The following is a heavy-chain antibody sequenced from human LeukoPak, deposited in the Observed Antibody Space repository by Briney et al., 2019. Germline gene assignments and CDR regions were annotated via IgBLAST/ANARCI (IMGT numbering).Heavy chain of an antibody. J-gene: IGHJ4*02. D-gene: IGHD3-22*01. Sequence: PSETLSLTCTVSGGSISTYYWNWIRQPPGKGLEWIGEIYHSGSTNYNPSLKSRVTISVDKSKNQFSLKLSSVTAADTAVYYCASSLNDYDSSGFDYWGQGTLVTVSS. CDR2: IYHSGST. CDR1: GGSISTYY. CDR3: ASSLNDYDSSGFDY. V-gene: IGHV4-59*12.